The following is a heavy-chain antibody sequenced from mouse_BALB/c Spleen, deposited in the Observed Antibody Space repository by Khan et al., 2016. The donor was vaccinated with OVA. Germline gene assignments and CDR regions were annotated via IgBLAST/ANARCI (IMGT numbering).Heavy chain of an antibody. CDR1: GFSLSTSNMG. D-gene: IGHD1-1*01. Sequence: LKESGPGILQPSQTLSLTCSFSGFSLSTSNMGVGWIRQPSGKGLEWLAHIWWDDVKRSNPAMRSRLTISKDTSSSHVFLKIDSVDSTDTATYYCDRMDGNSLFWYFDVWGAGTSVTVSS. J-gene: IGHJ1*01. CDR2: IWWDDVK. V-gene: IGHV8-12*01. CDR3: DRMDGNSLFWYFDV.